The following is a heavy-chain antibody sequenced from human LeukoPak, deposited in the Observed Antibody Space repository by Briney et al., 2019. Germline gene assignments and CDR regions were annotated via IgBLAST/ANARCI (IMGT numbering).Heavy chain of an antibody. Sequence: GGSLRLSCAASGFTFDSYAMTWVRQAPGKGLEWVSSISGSGIDTNYADSMKGRFTISKDNSKNTLYLQMNSLRAEDTAVYYCAKNRWFGESPPSFDYWGQRSLVTVSS. D-gene: IGHD3-10*01. CDR2: ISGSGIDT. CDR1: GFTFDSYA. CDR3: AKNRWFGESPPSFDY. V-gene: IGHV3-23*01. J-gene: IGHJ4*02.